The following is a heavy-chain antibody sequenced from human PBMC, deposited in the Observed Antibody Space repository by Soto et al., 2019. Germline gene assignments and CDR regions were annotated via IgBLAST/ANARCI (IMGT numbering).Heavy chain of an antibody. CDR2: ISSTSTYT. D-gene: IGHD6-25*01. CDR1: RFTFSSYS. V-gene: IGHV3-21*01. J-gene: IGHJ4*02. Sequence: NPGGSLRLSCAASRFTFSSYSMSWVRQAPGTGLEWVSSISSTSTYTYYPDSLKGRFTISRDNAKNSLYLQMNGLRAEDTAVYYCARVAANDPNFDYWGQGTLVTVSS. CDR3: ARVAANDPNFDY.